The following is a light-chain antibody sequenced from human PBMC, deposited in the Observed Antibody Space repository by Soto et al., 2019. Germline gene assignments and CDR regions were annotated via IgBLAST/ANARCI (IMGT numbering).Light chain of an antibody. CDR1: SSNIGAGYD. CDR3: QSYDSSLSVV. CDR2: GNS. J-gene: IGLJ2*01. Sequence: QSVLTPPPSVSGAPGQRVTISCTGSSSNIGAGYDVHWYKQLPGTAPKLLIYGNSNRPSGVPDRFSGSKSGTSASLAITGLQAEDEADYYCQSYDSSLSVVFGGGTKLTVL. V-gene: IGLV1-40*01.